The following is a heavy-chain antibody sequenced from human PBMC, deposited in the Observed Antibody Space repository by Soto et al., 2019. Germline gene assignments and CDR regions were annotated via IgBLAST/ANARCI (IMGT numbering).Heavy chain of an antibody. CDR3: VAGYCGGAGCTXWFDP. D-gene: IGHD2-21*01. V-gene: IGHV3-7*01. J-gene: IGHJ5*02. Sequence: GGSLRLSCAASGFTFRDYYMSWVRQTPGKGLEWVANIKQDGTDKYYVDSVKGRFTISRDNAKNSLYLQMNSLRADDTAVYYCVAGYCGGAGCTXWFDPCGQGTLVTVSS. CDR2: IKQDGTDK. CDR1: GFTFRDYY.